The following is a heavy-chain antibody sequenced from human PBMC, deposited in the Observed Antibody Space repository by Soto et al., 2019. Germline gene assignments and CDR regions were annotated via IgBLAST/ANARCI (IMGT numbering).Heavy chain of an antibody. V-gene: IGHV4-39*01. CDR2: MYYSGSS. CDR3: ARHPRDDYNYGGSGIFDD. D-gene: IGHD4-4*01. Sequence: QLQLQESGPGLVKPSETLSLTCSVSGGSISSRTFWWAWIRQPPGKGLEWIGDMYYSGSSYSSPSLKSRVTVSVDTSKNQLSLKLNSVTAADTAVYYCARHPRDDYNYGGSGIFDDWGQGTLVTVSS. J-gene: IGHJ4*02. CDR1: GGSISSRTFW.